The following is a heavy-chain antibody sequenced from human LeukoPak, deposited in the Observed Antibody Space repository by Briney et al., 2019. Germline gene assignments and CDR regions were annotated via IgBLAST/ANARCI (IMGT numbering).Heavy chain of an antibody. CDR2: INPSGGST. J-gene: IGHJ6*03. D-gene: IGHD6-6*01. CDR1: GYTFTSYY. V-gene: IGHV1-46*01. Sequence: GASVKVSCKASGYTFTSYYMHWVRQAPGQGLEWMGIINPSGGSTNYAQKFQGRVTMTRNTSTSTVYMELSSLRSEDTAMYSCARGEQLVGRAYYYYMDVWGKGTTVTVSS. CDR3: ARGEQLVGRAYYYYMDV.